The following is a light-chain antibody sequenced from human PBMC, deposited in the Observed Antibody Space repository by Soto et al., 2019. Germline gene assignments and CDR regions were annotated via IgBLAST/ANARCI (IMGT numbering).Light chain of an antibody. CDR3: SSYAGNYVV. CDR1: SSNVGSYNY. CDR2: EVN. V-gene: IGLV2-11*01. J-gene: IGLJ2*01. Sequence: QSALTQSRSVSGSPGESVTLSCTGTSSNVGSYNYVSWYQHYPGKAPKVILFEVNRRPSGVPDRFSGSKSGNTASLTISGLRTEDEADYYCSSYAGNYVVFGGGTKLTVL.